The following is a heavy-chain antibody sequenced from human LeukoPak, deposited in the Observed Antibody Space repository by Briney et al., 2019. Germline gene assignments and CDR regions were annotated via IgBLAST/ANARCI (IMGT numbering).Heavy chain of an antibody. CDR3: ATSPRSTGRVFNY. V-gene: IGHV3-48*03. D-gene: IGHD1-1*01. CDR1: GLTFSICE. CDR2: ISSSGDML. J-gene: IGHJ4*02. Sequence: GGSLRLSCAASGLTFSICEMNWVRQAPGKGLEWVSYISSSGDMLYYADSVKGRFTISRDSAKKSVYLQMKSLRDEDTAVYYCATSPRSTGRVFNYWGQGTLVTVSS.